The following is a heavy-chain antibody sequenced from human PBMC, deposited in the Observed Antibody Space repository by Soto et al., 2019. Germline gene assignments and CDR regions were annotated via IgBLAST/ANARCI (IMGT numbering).Heavy chain of an antibody. Sequence: PGWSLRLSCTASGFTFSSYWMGWVRQAPGKGLEWVANIDQDGSESHYGGSVKGRFTISRDNAKNTLYLQMNSLRAEDTAVYYCARVGGYCSSTSCYGGWFDPWGQGTLVTVSS. CDR1: GFTFSSYW. J-gene: IGHJ5*02. D-gene: IGHD2-2*01. V-gene: IGHV3-7*01. CDR3: ARVGGYCSSTSCYGGWFDP. CDR2: IDQDGSES.